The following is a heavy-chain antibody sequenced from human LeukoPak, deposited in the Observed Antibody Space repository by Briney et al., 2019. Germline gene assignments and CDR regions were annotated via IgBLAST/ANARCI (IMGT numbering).Heavy chain of an antibody. J-gene: IGHJ4*02. CDR3: AKDRRAGSYDY. CDR2: ISGSGGNT. V-gene: IGHV3-23*01. D-gene: IGHD3-10*01. Sequence: PGGSLRLSCAASGFTFSSYSMNWVRQAPGKGLEWVSAISGSGGNTYYADSVKGRFTISRDNSKNTLYLQVNSLRAEDTAVYYCAKDRRAGSYDYWGQGTLVTVSS. CDR1: GFTFSSYS.